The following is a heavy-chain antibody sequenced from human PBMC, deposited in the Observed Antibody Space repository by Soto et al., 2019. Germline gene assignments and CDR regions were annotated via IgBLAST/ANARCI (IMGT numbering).Heavy chain of an antibody. Sequence: GGSLRLSCAASESTFSNSGMHWVRQAPGKGLKWVAVISNDGSDKYYADSVKGRFTISRENSKKTLFLQMNSLRPEDTAVYYCARAPRGFSAYDPSLQIDSCGQGALVTVSS. CDR2: ISNDGSDK. CDR1: ESTFSNSG. J-gene: IGHJ1*01. CDR3: ARAPRGFSAYDPSLQIDS. D-gene: IGHD5-12*01. V-gene: IGHV3-30*03.